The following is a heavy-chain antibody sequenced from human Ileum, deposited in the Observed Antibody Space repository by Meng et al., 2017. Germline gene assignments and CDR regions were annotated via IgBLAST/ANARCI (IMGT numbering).Heavy chain of an antibody. CDR3: AAFCSGGSCPDY. D-gene: IGHD2-15*01. V-gene: IGHV4-59*01. CDR1: GASISSYY. Sequence: QVQLQESGPGLAKPSETLSVTCTVSGASISSYYWTWIRQPPGKGLDWIGYIHYSGSTNYNPSLKSRITMSVDTSKNQVSLKLSSVTAADTAIYYCAAFCSGGSCPDYWGQGTLVTVSS. J-gene: IGHJ4*02. CDR2: IHYSGST.